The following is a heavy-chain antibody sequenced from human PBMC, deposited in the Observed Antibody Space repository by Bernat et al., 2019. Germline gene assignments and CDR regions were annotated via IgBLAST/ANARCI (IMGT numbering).Heavy chain of an antibody. Sequence: EGQLVESGGGLVQPGGSLRLSCTASGFIFSSFWMSWVRQAPGKWLEWVANIEHGGGEKNYVDSVKGRFTISRENGRSSVYLQMNTLRAEDTAMYYCARYCSSTACTDAFDIWGQGTMVTVSS. CDR1: GFIFSSFW. V-gene: IGHV3-7*03. CDR3: ARYCSSTACTDAFDI. D-gene: IGHD2-2*01. J-gene: IGHJ3*02. CDR2: IEHGGGEK.